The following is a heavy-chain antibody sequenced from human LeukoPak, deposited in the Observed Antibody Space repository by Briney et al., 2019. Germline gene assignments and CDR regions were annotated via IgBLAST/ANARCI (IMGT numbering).Heavy chain of an antibody. V-gene: IGHV3-7*01. Sequence: GGSLRLSCAASGFTFSSYWMSWVRQAPGKGLEWVANIKQDRSEKYYVDSVKGRFTISRDNAKNSLYLQMNSLRAEDTAVYYCARDRIVAGNSCYSRRVCSGLSPGYWGQGTLVTVSS. D-gene: IGHD2-2*01. CDR1: GFTFSSYW. CDR2: IKQDRSEK. J-gene: IGHJ4*02. CDR3: ARDRIVAGNSCYSRRVCSGLSPGY.